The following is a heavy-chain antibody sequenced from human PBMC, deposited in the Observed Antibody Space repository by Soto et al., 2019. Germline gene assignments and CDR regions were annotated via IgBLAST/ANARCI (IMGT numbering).Heavy chain of an antibody. CDR2: ISYDGSNK. V-gene: IGHV3-30*03. Sequence: QVQLVESGGGVVQPGRSLRLSCVASGFPFTSYGMHWVREAPGKGLEWVAVISYDGSNKYYADSVKGRFTISRDNSKNTLYLPMNSLRPEDTALYYCVGGQYYFDYRGQGTLVTVSS. CDR1: GFPFTSYG. CDR3: VGGQYYFDY. J-gene: IGHJ4*02. D-gene: IGHD3-10*01.